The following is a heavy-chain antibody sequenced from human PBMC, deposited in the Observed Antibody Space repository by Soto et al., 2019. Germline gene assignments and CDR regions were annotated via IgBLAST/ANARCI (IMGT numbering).Heavy chain of an antibody. Sequence: GGSLRLSCAASGFTFSSYGMHWVRQAPGKGLEWVAVISYDGSNKYYADSVKGRFTISRDNSKNTLYLQMNSLRAEDTAVYYCAVGNVAAAAFWYFDYWGQGTLVTVSS. CDR1: GFTFSSYG. J-gene: IGHJ4*02. V-gene: IGHV3-30*03. CDR2: ISYDGSNK. D-gene: IGHD6-13*01. CDR3: AVGNVAAAAFWYFDY.